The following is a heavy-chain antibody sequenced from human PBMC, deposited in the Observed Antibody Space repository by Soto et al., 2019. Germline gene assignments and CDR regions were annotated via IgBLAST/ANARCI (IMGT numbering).Heavy chain of an antibody. CDR1: GGSISSSNW. J-gene: IGHJ6*02. CDR2: IYHSGST. Sequence: SETLSLTCAVSGGSISSSNWWSWVRQPPGKGLEWIGEIYHSGSTNYNPSLKSRVTISVDKSKNQFSLKLSSVTAADTAVYYCARPGIAAAATRQVGDYYYGMDGWGQGTTVTVAS. V-gene: IGHV4-4*02. CDR3: ARPGIAAAATRQVGDYYYGMDG. D-gene: IGHD6-13*01.